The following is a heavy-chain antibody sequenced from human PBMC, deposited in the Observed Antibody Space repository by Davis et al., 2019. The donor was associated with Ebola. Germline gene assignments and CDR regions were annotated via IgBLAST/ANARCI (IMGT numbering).Heavy chain of an antibody. D-gene: IGHD6-13*01. CDR2: IVVGSGNT. Sequence: SVKVSCKASGFTFTSSAVQWVRQARGQRLEWIGWIVVGSGNTNYAQKFQERVTITRDMSISTAYMELSSLRSEDTAVYYCAKGLGYSSSWQELEGMDVWGQGTTVTVSS. J-gene: IGHJ6*02. CDR1: GFTFTSSA. V-gene: IGHV1-58*01. CDR3: AKGLGYSSSWQELEGMDV.